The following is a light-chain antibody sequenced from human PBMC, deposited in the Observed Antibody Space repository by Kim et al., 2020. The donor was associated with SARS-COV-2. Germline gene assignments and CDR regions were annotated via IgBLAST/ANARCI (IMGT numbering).Light chain of an antibody. V-gene: IGLV3-19*01. CDR2: GKN. J-gene: IGLJ1*01. CDR1: SLRSYD. Sequence: SSELTQDPAVSVALGQTVRITCQGDSLRSYDASWYQQKPGQAPVLVIYGKNNRPSGIPDRFSGSSSGNTTSLTITGAQAEDEADYYCNSRDSSGNHHDVF. CDR3: NSRDSSGNHHDV.